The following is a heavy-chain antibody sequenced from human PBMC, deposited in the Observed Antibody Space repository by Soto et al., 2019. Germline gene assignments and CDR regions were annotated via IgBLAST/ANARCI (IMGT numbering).Heavy chain of an antibody. D-gene: IGHD3-10*01. CDR3: ARDNGSGSYYPFDY. CDR2: INGGNGNT. CDR1: GYTFITYA. Sequence: QVQLVQSGAEVKKTGASVKVSCKASGYTFITYAIHWVRQAPGQRLEWMGWINGGNGNTKYSRKFQGRVTITRDTSASTAYMELSSLRSEDTAVYYCARDNGSGSYYPFDYWGQGTLVTVSS. V-gene: IGHV1-3*01. J-gene: IGHJ4*02.